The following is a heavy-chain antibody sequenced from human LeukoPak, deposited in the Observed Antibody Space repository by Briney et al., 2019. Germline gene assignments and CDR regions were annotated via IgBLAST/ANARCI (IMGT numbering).Heavy chain of an antibody. CDR2: IYPGDSDT. D-gene: IGHD6-13*01. V-gene: IGHV5-51*01. CDR1: GYSFTSYW. Sequence: GESLKIPCKGSGYSFTSYWIGWVRQVPGKGLEWMGIIYPGDSDTRYSPSFQGQVTISADKSISTAYLQWSSLKASDTAMYYCAAVGGAAAVGGGFDYWGQGTLVTVSS. J-gene: IGHJ4*02. CDR3: AAVGGAAAVGGGFDY.